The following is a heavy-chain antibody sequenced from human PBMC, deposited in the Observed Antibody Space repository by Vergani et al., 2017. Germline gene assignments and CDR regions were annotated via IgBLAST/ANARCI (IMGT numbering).Heavy chain of an antibody. CDR2: ISSISSYT. CDR1: GFTFSDYY. J-gene: IGHJ3*02. D-gene: IGHD1-1*01. V-gene: IGHV3-11*05. Sequence: QVQLVESGGGLVKPGGSLRLSCAASGFTFSDYYMSWIRQAPGKGLEWVSYISSISSYTNYADSVKGRFTISRDNAKNSLYLQMNSLRSEDTAVYYCARSYRHHDAFDIWGQGTMVTVSS. CDR3: ARSYRHHDAFDI.